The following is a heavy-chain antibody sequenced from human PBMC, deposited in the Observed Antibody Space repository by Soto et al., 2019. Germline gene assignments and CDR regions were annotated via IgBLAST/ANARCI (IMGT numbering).Heavy chain of an antibody. D-gene: IGHD3-22*01. Sequence: ASVKVSCKTSGYTFTGHYIHWVRQARGQRLEWIGWIVVGSGNTNYAQKFQERVTITRDMSTSTAYMELSSLRSEDTAVYYCAALSTYYYDSSGYYYERLNWFDPWGQGTLVTVSS. CDR3: AALSTYYYDSSGYYYERLNWFDP. CDR1: GYTFTGHY. J-gene: IGHJ5*02. CDR2: IVVGSGNT. V-gene: IGHV1-58*02.